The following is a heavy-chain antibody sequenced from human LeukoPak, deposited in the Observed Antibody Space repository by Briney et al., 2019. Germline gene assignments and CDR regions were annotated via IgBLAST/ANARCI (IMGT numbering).Heavy chain of an antibody. CDR2: MNPNSGNT. CDR3: ARTMVRRVDDAFDI. CDR1: GYTFTSYD. V-gene: IGHV1-8*01. Sequence: ASVKVSCKASGYTFTSYDINWVRQATGQGLEWMGWMNPNSGNTGYAQKFQGRVTMTRNTSISTAYMELGSLRSEDTAVYYCARTMVRRVDDAFDIWGQGTMVTVSS. J-gene: IGHJ3*02. D-gene: IGHD3-10*01.